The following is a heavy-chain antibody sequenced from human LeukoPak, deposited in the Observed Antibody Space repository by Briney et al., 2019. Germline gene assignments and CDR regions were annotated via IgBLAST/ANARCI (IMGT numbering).Heavy chain of an antibody. J-gene: IGHJ1*01. CDR1: GFIFSTSW. CDR2: INLGGSEK. D-gene: IGHD1-1*01. CDR3: AEGTTG. V-gene: IGHV3-7*01. Sequence: GGSLRLSCTASGFIFSTSWMTWVRQAPGKGLEWVANINLGGSEKYYVDSVKGRFTISRDNAKNSLYLQMNSLRVEDTAVYYCAEGTTGWGQGTLVTVSS.